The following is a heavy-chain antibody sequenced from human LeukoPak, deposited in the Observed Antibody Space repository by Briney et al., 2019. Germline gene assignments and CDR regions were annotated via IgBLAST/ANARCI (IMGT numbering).Heavy chain of an antibody. J-gene: IGHJ6*02. CDR2: IIPIFGTA. CDR3: ANGYYDSSGYLPYYYYGMDV. V-gene: IGHV1-69*01. D-gene: IGHD3-22*01. Sequence: ASVKVSCKASGGTFSSHAISWVRQAPGQGLEWMGGIIPIFGTANYAQKFQGRVTITADESTSTAYMELSSLRSEDTAVYYCANGYYDSSGYLPYYYYGMDVWGQGTTVTVSS. CDR1: GGTFSSHA.